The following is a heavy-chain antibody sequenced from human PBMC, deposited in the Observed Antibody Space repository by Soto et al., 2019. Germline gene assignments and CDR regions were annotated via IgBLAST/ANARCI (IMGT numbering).Heavy chain of an antibody. Sequence: EVQLVESGGGLVKPGGSLRLSCAASGFTFSNAWMNWVRQAPGKGLEWAGRIKSKTDGGTTDYAAPVKGRFTISRDDSKNTLYLQMNSLKTEDTAVYYCTTDLLRYFDWLLYGYYGMDVWGQGTTVTVSS. CDR2: IKSKTDGGTT. CDR1: GFTFSNAW. D-gene: IGHD3-9*01. CDR3: TTDLLRYFDWLLYGYYGMDV. J-gene: IGHJ6*02. V-gene: IGHV3-15*07.